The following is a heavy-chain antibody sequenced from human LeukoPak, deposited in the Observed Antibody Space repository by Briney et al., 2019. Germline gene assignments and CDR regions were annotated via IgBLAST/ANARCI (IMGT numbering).Heavy chain of an antibody. Sequence: GGSLRLSCAASGFTFSSYSMNWVRQAPGKGLEWVSVIYSGGSTYYADSVKGRFTISRDNSKNTLYLQMNSLRAEDTAVYYCAKDGGYSYGFDYWGQGTLVTVSS. CDR2: IYSGGST. CDR3: AKDGGYSYGFDY. D-gene: IGHD5-18*01. V-gene: IGHV3-NL1*01. CDR1: GFTFSSYS. J-gene: IGHJ4*02.